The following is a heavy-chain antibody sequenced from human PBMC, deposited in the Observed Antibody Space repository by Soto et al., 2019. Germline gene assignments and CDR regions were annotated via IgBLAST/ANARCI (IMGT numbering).Heavy chain of an antibody. D-gene: IGHD6-19*01. J-gene: IGHJ4*02. CDR1: GYNFNNYY. V-gene: IGHV1-46*02. CDR3: ARDGVPIAGRSGYFDY. CDR2: INPSRGLT. Sequence: ASVKVSCKASGYNFNNYYIHWVRQTPGQGPEWIGVINPSRGLTTYSQRFQGRVSMTRDTSTTTVYMELSSLRSEDTAIYYCARDGVPIAGRSGYFDYWGPGTKVTVSS.